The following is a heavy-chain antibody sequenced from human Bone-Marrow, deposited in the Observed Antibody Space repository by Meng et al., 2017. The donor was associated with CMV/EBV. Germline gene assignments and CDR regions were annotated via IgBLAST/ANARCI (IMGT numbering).Heavy chain of an antibody. V-gene: IGHV1-69*05. CDR3: ARDLTEYQPYFDY. D-gene: IGHD2-2*01. CDR2: IIPIFGTA. CDR1: GGTFSSYA. Sequence: SVKVSCKASGGTFSSYAISWVRQAPGQGLEWMGGIIPIFGTANYAQKFQGRVSMTTDTSTSTAYMELRSLRSDDTAVYYCARDLTEYQPYFDYWGQGTRVTVSS. J-gene: IGHJ4*02.